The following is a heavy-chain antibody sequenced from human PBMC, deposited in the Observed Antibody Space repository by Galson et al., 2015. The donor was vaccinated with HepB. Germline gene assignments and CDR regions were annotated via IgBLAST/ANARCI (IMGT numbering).Heavy chain of an antibody. J-gene: IGHJ4*02. CDR2: ISSGSSYT. D-gene: IGHD3-22*01. Sequence: SLRLSCAASGFSFSDYHMSWIRRTPGRGLEWISDISSGSSYTNHAASVKGRFTISRDNDKNSVYLDMSNLSAADTAVYFCARVERPTVYDTWCYYLYWGQGTLVTVSS. CDR1: GFSFSDYH. V-gene: IGHV3-11*05. CDR3: ARVERPTVYDTWCYYLY.